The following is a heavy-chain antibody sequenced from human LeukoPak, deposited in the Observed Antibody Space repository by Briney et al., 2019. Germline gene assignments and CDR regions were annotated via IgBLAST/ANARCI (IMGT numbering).Heavy chain of an antibody. CDR1: GFTFSSYW. V-gene: IGHV3-7*04. CDR2: IHPEGNEK. Sequence: GGSLRLSCAASGFTFSSYWMSWVRQAPGRGLDWVANIHPEGNEKYHVESVKGRFTISRDNTKNLLFLQMNGLRVEDTAVYYCARGDAFSGDHWGQGTLVTVSS. CDR3: ARGDAFSGDH. J-gene: IGHJ4*02.